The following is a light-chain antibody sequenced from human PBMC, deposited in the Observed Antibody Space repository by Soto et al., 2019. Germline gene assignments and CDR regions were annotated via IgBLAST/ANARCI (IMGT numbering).Light chain of an antibody. J-gene: IGLJ2*01. CDR1: SSDVGGYNY. V-gene: IGLV2-14*01. CDR3: SSYAGSYTFVV. Sequence: QSALTQPASVSGSPGQSITISCTGTSSDVGGYNYVSWYQQHPGKAPKVMIYEVSNRPSGVSNRFSGSKSGNTASLTISGLQAEDEADYYCSSYAGSYTFVVFGGGTKLTVL. CDR2: EVS.